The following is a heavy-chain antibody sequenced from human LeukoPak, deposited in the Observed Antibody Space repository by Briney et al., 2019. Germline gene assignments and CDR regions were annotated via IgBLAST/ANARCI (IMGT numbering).Heavy chain of an antibody. D-gene: IGHD3-22*01. CDR1: GGSISTYY. V-gene: IGHV4-59*01. J-gene: IGHJ3*02. CDR2: IYYSGST. Sequence: KASETLSLTCTVSGGSISTYYWNWIRQTPGKGLEWIGYIYYSGSTNYKPSLTGRVTISVDTSKNQFSLKLSSVTAADTAVYYCAREYNYYDSSGWDAFEIWGQGTMVTVSS. CDR3: AREYNYYDSSGWDAFEI.